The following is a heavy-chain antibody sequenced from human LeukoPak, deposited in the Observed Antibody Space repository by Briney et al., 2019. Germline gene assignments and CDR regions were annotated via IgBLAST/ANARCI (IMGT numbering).Heavy chain of an antibody. CDR1: GYTFIIYG. J-gene: IGHJ6*04. D-gene: IGHD2-2*01. Sequence: ASVKVSCKASGYTFIIYGISWVRQAPGQGLEWMGWISSYNGNPNYAQKFQGRVTMTTETSTSTAYMELRSLRSDDTAVYYCARDWCGSSTSCYMDVWGKGTTVTVSS. V-gene: IGHV1-18*01. CDR2: ISSYNGNP. CDR3: ARDWCGSSTSCYMDV.